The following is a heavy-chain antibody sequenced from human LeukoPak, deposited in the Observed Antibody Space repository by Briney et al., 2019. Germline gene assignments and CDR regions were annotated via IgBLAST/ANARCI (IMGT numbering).Heavy chain of an antibody. J-gene: IGHJ4*02. CDR3: ARANYYDSSGYGFDY. Sequence: ASVKVSCKASGYTFTSYDINWVRQTTGQGLEWMGWMNPNSGNTDYAQKFQGRVTMTRNTSIRTAYMELSSLRSEDTAVYYCARANYYDSSGYGFDYWGQGTLVTVSS. CDR1: GYTFTSYD. V-gene: IGHV1-8*01. CDR2: MNPNSGNT. D-gene: IGHD3-22*01.